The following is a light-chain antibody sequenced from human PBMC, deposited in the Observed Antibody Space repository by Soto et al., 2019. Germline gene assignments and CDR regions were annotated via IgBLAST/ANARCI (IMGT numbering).Light chain of an antibody. J-gene: IGKJ1*01. CDR3: QQSYNTPRT. V-gene: IGKV1-39*01. CDR2: GAS. CDR1: QTISTY. Sequence: DIQMTQSLSSLSASVGDRVTITCRASQTISTYLNWYQQKPGKAPKLLIYGASTLQSGVPSRFSGSGSGTGFTLTISSLQPEDFATYYCQQSYNTPRTFGQGTKVEI.